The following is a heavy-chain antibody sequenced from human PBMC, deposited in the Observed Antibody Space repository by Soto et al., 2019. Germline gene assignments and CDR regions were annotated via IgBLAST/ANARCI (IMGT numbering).Heavy chain of an antibody. CDR2: ISHSGST. J-gene: IGHJ4*02. V-gene: IGHV4-30-2*01. CDR3: ASGSHVPHY. Sequence: SETLSLTCAVSGGSISSGGYSWSWIRQPPGKGLEWIGYISHSGSTYYNPSLKSRVTISVDRSKNQFSPKLSSVTAADTAMYYCASGSHVPHYWGQGTLVTVSS. D-gene: IGHD6-6*01. CDR1: GGSISSGGYS.